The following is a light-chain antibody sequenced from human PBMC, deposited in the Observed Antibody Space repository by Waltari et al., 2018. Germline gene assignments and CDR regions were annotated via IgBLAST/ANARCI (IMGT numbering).Light chain of an antibody. V-gene: IGKV1-39*01. CDR1: EDLGRY. J-gene: IGKJ2*01. CDR2: TAS. CDR3: QVSHA. Sequence: DIQMTQSPSSLSASVGDRVTITCRASEDLGRYLNWYQQKPGKAPKLLIYTASTLESGVPSRFSGSGSGTDFALTISSLQPEDFATYYCQVSHAFGQGTKLDIK.